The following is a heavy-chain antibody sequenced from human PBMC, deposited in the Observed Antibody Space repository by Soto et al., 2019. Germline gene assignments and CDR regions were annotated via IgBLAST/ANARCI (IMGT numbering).Heavy chain of an antibody. V-gene: IGHV1-69*13. CDR1: GGTFSSYA. Sequence: SVKVSCKASGGTFSSYAISWVRQAPGQGLEWMGGIIPIFGTANYAQKFQGRVTITADESTSTAYVELSSLRSEDTAVYYCARGRSIGQLVQHYYYYGMDVWGQGTTVTVSS. CDR3: ARGRSIGQLVQHYYYYGMDV. J-gene: IGHJ6*02. D-gene: IGHD6-6*01. CDR2: IIPIFGTA.